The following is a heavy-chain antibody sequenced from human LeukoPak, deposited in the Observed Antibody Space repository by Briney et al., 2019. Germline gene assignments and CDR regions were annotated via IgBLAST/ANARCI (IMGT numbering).Heavy chain of an antibody. Sequence: GVSVKVSCKASGYTFTSYGISWVRQAPGQGLEWMGGIIPIFGTANYAQKFQGRVTITADESTSTAYMELSSLRSEDTAVYYCARDGGRRGYMDVWGKGTTVTVSS. V-gene: IGHV1-69*13. CDR3: ARDGGRRGYMDV. D-gene: IGHD1-26*01. CDR1: GYTFTSYG. CDR2: IIPIFGTA. J-gene: IGHJ6*03.